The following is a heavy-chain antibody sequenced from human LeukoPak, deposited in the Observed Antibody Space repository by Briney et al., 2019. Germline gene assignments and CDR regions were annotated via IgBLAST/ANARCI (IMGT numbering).Heavy chain of an antibody. D-gene: IGHD1-26*01. J-gene: IGHJ4*02. CDR1: GYTFTGYY. Sequence: ASVKVSCKASGYTFTGYYMHWVRQAPGQGLEWMGWINPNSGGTNYAQKFQGRVTMTRDTSTSTVYMELSSLRSEDTAVYYCARDGVYSGSYYPPHLPGYFAYWGQGTLVTVSS. CDR3: ARDGVYSGSYYPPHLPGYFAY. V-gene: IGHV1-2*02. CDR2: INPNSGGT.